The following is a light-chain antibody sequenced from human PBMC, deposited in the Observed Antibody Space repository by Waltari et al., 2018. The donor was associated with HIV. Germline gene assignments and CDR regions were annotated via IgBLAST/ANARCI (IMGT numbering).Light chain of an antibody. V-gene: IGLV3-27*01. CDR1: VLAKSY. CDR3: YSVADNMGV. Sequence: SYELTQPSSMSVSPGQTARITCSGDVLAKSYARWFQQKPGQAPVLLIYKDNERPSGIPGRFSGSSSVTTVTLTISGAQVDDEADYYCYSVADNMGVFGGGTKLTVL. J-gene: IGLJ3*02. CDR2: KDN.